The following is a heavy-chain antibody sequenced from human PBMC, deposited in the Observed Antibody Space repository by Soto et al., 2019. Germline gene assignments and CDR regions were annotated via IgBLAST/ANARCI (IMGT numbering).Heavy chain of an antibody. V-gene: IGHV4-31*03. CDR3: AREGVGGQFDY. CDR2: IYYNGIT. J-gene: IGHJ4*02. D-gene: IGHD2-15*01. CDR1: GASISGNGNY. Sequence: SETLSLTCTVSGASISGNGNYWTWIRQHPRTGLKWMGYIYYNGITYYNPSLKSRISMSVDTSKNQFSLKLRFVTAADTAVYYCAREGVGGQFDYWGQGTLFTVSS.